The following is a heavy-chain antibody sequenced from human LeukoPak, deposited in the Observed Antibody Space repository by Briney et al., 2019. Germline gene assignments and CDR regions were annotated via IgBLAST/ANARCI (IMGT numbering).Heavy chain of an antibody. CDR2: IIPIFGTA. CDR1: GGTFSSYA. CDR3: ARAPGFLEWSKPGYYYYMDV. D-gene: IGHD3-3*01. V-gene: IGHV1-69*13. J-gene: IGHJ6*03. Sequence: ASVKVSCKASGGTFSSYAISWVRQAPGQGLEWMGGIIPIFGTANHAQKFQGRVTITADESTSTAYMELSSLRSEDTAVYYCARAPGFLEWSKPGYYYYMDVWGKGTTVTVSS.